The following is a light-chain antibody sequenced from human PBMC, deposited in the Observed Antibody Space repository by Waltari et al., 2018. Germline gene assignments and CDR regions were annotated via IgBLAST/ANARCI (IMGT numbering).Light chain of an antibody. CDR2: GVS. Sequence: QSALTQPASVSGSPGQSITISCTGTSSDIGDYNYVPRFQQHPGKPPKLMIFGVSERPSGVSNRCSGSKSGNTASLTISGLQAEDEADYYCSSYIRGSALVIFGGGSKLTVL. CDR3: SSYIRGSALVI. V-gene: IGLV2-14*03. J-gene: IGLJ2*01. CDR1: SSDIGDYNY.